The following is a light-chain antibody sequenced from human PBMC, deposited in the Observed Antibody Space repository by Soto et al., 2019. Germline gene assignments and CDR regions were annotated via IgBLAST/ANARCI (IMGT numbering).Light chain of an antibody. V-gene: IGLV2-11*01. Sequence: QSVLTQPRSVSGAPGQSGSVSCTGRSSDVGGYNYVSWYQEQPGKAPKLMIYDVSKRPSGVPDRFSGSKSGNTASLTISGLQAEDEADYYCCSYAGSYSYVFGTGTKVTVL. CDR1: SSDVGGYNY. CDR2: DVS. J-gene: IGLJ1*01. CDR3: CSYAGSYSYV.